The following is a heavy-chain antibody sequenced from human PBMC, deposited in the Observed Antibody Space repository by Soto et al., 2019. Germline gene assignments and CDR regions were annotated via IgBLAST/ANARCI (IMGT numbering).Heavy chain of an antibody. Sequence: GGSLRLSCAASGFTFSSYGMHWVSQAPGKVLEWVAVIWYDGSNKYYADSVKGRFTISRDNSKNTLYLQMNSLRAEDTAVYYCARDIPYSSSWYLHTYYYYGMDVWCQGTTVTVSS. J-gene: IGHJ6*02. V-gene: IGHV3-33*01. CDR1: GFTFSSYG. CDR3: ARDIPYSSSWYLHTYYYYGMDV. D-gene: IGHD6-13*01. CDR2: IWYDGSNK.